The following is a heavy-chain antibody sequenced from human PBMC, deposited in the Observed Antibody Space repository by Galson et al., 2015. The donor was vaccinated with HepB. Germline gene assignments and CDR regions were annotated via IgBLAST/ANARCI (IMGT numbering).Heavy chain of an antibody. CDR1: GFTFSSYS. CDR3: ARDLLYIVGATYERAFDI. CDR2: ISSSSSYI. Sequence: SLRLSCAASGFTFSSYSMNWVRQAPGKGLEWVSSISSSSSYIYYADSVKGRFTISRDNAKNSLYLQMNSLRAEDTAVYYCARDLLYIVGATYERAFDIWGQGTMVTVSS. D-gene: IGHD1-26*01. V-gene: IGHV3-21*01. J-gene: IGHJ3*02.